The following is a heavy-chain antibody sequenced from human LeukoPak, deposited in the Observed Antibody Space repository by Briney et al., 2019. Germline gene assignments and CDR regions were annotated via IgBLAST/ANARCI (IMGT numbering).Heavy chain of an antibody. V-gene: IGHV3-33*08. Sequence: GGSLRLSCAASGFTFSSYSMNWVRQAPGKGLEWVAVIWYDGSNKYYADSVKGRFTISRDNSKNTLYLQMNSLRAEDTAVYYCARDAGHFDYWGQGTLVTVSS. CDR3: ARDAGHFDY. CDR1: GFTFSSYS. D-gene: IGHD6-13*01. J-gene: IGHJ4*02. CDR2: IWYDGSNK.